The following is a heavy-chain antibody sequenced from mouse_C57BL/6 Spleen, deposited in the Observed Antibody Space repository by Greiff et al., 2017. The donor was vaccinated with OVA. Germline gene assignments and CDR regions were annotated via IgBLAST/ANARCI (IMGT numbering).Heavy chain of an antibody. D-gene: IGHD2-4*01. J-gene: IGHJ3*01. CDR3: ASRSDYDGGLTY. V-gene: IGHV1-55*01. Sequence: VQLQQPGAELVKPGASVKMSCKASGYTFTSYWITWVKQRPGQGLEWIGDIYPGSGSTNYNEKVKSKATLTVDTSSSTAYMQLSSLTSEGSAVSFRASRSDYDGGLTYRGQGALVTASA. CDR1: GYTFTSYW. CDR2: IYPGSGST.